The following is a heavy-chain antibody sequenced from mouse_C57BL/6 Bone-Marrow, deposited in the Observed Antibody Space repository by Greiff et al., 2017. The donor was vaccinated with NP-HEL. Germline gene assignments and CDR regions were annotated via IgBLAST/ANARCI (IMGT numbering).Heavy chain of an antibody. J-gene: IGHJ3*01. CDR1: GYSITSGYY. CDR3: ARLPLAY. V-gene: IGHV3-6*01. CDR2: ISYDGSN. Sequence: EVKLEESGPGLVKPSQSLSLTCSVTGYSITSGYYWNWIRQFPGNKLEWMGYISYDGSNNYNPSLKNRISITRDTSKNQFFLKLNSVTTEDTATYYCARLPLAYWGQGTLVTVSA.